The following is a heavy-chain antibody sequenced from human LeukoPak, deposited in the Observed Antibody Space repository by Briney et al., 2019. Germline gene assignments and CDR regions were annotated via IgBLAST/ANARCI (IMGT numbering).Heavy chain of an antibody. CDR3: ARDWNAGGYYFDY. V-gene: IGHV3-30*04. D-gene: IGHD1-1*01. CDR1: GFTFSSYA. Sequence: GGSLRLSCAASGFTFSSYAMHWVRQAPGKGLEWVAIISYDGSYKYYEDSVEGRFTISRDNSKNTLYLQMNSLRAEDTAVYYCARDWNAGGYYFDYWGQGTLVTVSS. J-gene: IGHJ4*02. CDR2: ISYDGSYK.